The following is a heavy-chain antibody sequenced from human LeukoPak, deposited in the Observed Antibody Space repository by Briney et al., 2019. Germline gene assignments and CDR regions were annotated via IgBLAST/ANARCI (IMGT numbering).Heavy chain of an antibody. CDR1: GGSFSSYY. J-gene: IGHJ3*02. CDR3: ARNLDYSYAFDI. Sequence: SETLSLTCVVHGGSFSSYYCSWVRQPPGKGLEWIGEVNHRGSTNYNPSLKSRLTISVDTSKNQSSLNLNSVTGADTAVYYCARNLDYSYAFDIWGQGTMVTVSS. D-gene: IGHD2-15*01. V-gene: IGHV4-34*01. CDR2: VNHRGST.